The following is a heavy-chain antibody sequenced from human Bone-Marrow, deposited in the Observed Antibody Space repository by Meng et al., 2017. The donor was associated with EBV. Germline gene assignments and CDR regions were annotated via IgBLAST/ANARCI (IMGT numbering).Heavy chain of an antibody. V-gene: IGHV4-4*02. J-gene: IGHJ4*02. CDR1: GGSMSGSTW. D-gene: IGHD3-10*01. CDR2: ISQNGGT. CDR3: ARAGSMTQLDY. Sequence: QVQRRASGHGLLKLSGTMYLTFAVSGGSMSGSTWWAWVRQPPGQGLEWIGEISQNGGTNYSPSLKSRVTISVDKSKNQFSLDLNSVAAADTAVYYCARAGSMTQLDYWGQGTLVTVSS.